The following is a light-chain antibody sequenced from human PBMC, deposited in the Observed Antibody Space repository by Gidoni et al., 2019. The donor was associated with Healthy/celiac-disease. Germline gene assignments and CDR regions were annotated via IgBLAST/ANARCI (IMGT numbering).Light chain of an antibody. V-gene: IGKV3-20*01. CDR2: GAA. Sequence: EIGLTQSTGTLSLSPGERATRSCRTSQSVSSSYLAWYKQKPGQAPRLRIYGAASRATGIPDRFSASGSGTDFTLTIRRLEPEDFAVYYCQQYGSSPPYTFGQGTKLEIK. CDR3: QQYGSSPPYT. CDR1: QSVSSSY. J-gene: IGKJ2*01.